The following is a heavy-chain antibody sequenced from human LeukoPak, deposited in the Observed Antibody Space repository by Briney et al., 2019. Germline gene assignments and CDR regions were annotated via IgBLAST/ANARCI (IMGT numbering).Heavy chain of an antibody. V-gene: IGHV3-23*01. CDR1: GFTFSSYA. D-gene: IGHD6-19*01. J-gene: IGHJ4*02. Sequence: GGSLRLSCAACGFTFSSYAMSWVRQAPGKGLEWVSAISGSGGSTYYADSVKGRFTISRDNSKNTLYLQMNSLRAEDTAVYYCAKCGGWSYYFDYWGQGTLVTVSS. CDR2: ISGSGGST. CDR3: AKCGGWSYYFDY.